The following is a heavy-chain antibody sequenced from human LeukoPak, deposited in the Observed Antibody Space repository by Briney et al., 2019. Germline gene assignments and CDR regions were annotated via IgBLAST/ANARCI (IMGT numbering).Heavy chain of an antibody. V-gene: IGHV5-51*01. J-gene: IGHJ4*02. D-gene: IGHD3-10*01. CDR2: VYPGDSDV. CDR3: ARRGVTSSPLDY. Sequence: PGESLKISCQGSGYSFTRYWSGWVRQMPGKGLEWMGAVYPGDSDVRYGPSFQGQVTISVDTSINTAYLQWSSLKASDTAIYYCARRGVTSSPLDYWGQGTLVTVSS. CDR1: GYSFTRYW.